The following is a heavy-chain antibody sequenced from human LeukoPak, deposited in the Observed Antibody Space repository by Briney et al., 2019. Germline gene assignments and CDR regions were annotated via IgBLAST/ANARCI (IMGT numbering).Heavy chain of an antibody. CDR2: ISHSGDT. D-gene: IGHD4-23*01. Sequence: SSETLSLTCVVSGGSISSGDSYWSWIRQPPGEGLEWVGEISHSGDTNYNPSLKSRVTISVDTSKNQFSLNLSSVTAADTAVYYCARGSNSVAYWGQGTLVTVSS. V-gene: IGHV4-34*01. J-gene: IGHJ4*02. CDR3: ARGSNSVAY. CDR1: GGSISSGDSY.